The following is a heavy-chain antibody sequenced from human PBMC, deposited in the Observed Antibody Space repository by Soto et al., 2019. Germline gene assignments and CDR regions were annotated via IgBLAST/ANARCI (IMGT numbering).Heavy chain of an antibody. D-gene: IGHD3-3*01. V-gene: IGHV1-8*01. CDR3: ARGNFVGFWSGYYFSHNWFDP. Sequence: ASVKVSCKASGYTFTSYDINWVRQATGQGLEWMGWMNPNSGNTGYAQKFQGRVTMTRNTSISTAYMELSSLRSEDTAVYYCARGNFVGFWSGYYFSHNWFDPWGQGTLVTVSS. CDR1: GYTFTSYD. J-gene: IGHJ5*02. CDR2: MNPNSGNT.